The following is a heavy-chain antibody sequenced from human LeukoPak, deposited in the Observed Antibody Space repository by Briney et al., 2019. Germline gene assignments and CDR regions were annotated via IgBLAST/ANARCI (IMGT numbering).Heavy chain of an antibody. V-gene: IGHV4-39*07. CDR3: AKGRRPAPDY. CDR2: IYYSGST. D-gene: IGHD6-6*01. CDR1: GGSISSSSYY. Sequence: PSETLSLTCTVSGGSISSSSYYWGWIRQPPGKGLEWIGSIYYSGSTNYNPSLKSRVTISVDTSKTQFSLKLSSVTAADTAVYYCAKGRRPAPDYWGQGTLVTVSS. J-gene: IGHJ4*02.